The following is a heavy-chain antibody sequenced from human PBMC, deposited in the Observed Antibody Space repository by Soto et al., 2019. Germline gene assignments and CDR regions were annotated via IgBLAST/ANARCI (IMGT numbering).Heavy chain of an antibody. CDR2: ITDSGTET. J-gene: IGHJ6*02. D-gene: IGHD2-15*01. V-gene: IGHV3-23*01. Sequence: TLSCVASGFTFSTYAMNWVLQAPGKGLDWVSLITDSGTETYYADSVKGRFTIYRDNSKNTLSLQMNSLRAEDPAVYYCARDRDIAYYLEGRCSYAGMDVWGQGTTVTVSS. CDR1: GFTFSTYA. CDR3: ARDRDIAYYLEGRCSYAGMDV.